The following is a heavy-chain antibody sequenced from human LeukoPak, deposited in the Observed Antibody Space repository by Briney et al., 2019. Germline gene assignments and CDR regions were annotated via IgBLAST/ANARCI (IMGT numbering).Heavy chain of an antibody. Sequence: RAGGSLRLSCAASGFTVSDNYTSWVRQAPGKGLEWVSAISGGGSTYYADFVKGRFIISRDNSKNTVYLQLNSLRAEDTAVYYCAREEVVPAAIGYYYGMDVWGQGTTVTVSS. D-gene: IGHD2-2*02. CDR2: ISGGGST. CDR3: AREEVVPAAIGYYYGMDV. J-gene: IGHJ6*02. V-gene: IGHV3-53*01. CDR1: GFTVSDNY.